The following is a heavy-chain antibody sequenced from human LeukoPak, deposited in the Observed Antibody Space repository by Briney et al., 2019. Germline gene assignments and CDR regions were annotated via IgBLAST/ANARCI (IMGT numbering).Heavy chain of an antibody. D-gene: IGHD3-9*01. J-gene: IGHJ2*01. CDR1: GLTFSSYA. CDR2: ITGSSSNT. CDR3: AKDLDDWDYWYFDL. Sequence: SGGSLRLSCVASGLTFSSYAMIWVRQAAGKGLEWVSAITGSSSNTYYADSVKGRFTNSRDNSKNTLYLQMNSLRADDTAVYYCAKDLDDWDYWYFDLWGRGTLVTVSS. V-gene: IGHV3-23*01.